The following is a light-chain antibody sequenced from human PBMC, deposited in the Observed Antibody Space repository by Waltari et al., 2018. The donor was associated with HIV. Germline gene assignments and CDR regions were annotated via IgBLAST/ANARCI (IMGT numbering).Light chain of an antibody. CDR3: GTWDSSLSAGGYV. Sequence: QSVLTQPPSVYAAPGQKVTIPCSGSSPNLGNNYVSWFQQLPGTAPKLLIYDNNKRPSGIPDRFSGSKSGTSATLGITGLQTGDEADYYCGTWDSSLSAGGYVFGTGTKVTVL. J-gene: IGLJ1*01. V-gene: IGLV1-51*01. CDR1: SPNLGNNY. CDR2: DNN.